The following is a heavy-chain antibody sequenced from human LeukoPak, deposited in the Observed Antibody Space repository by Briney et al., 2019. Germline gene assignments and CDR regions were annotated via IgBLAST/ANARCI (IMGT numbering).Heavy chain of an antibody. J-gene: IGHJ4*02. D-gene: IGHD3-22*01. V-gene: IGHV3-74*01. CDR3: ARAGYYYDSSGDY. CDR2: INSDGSST. CDR1: GFTFSSYS. Sequence: PGGSLRLSCAASGFTFSSYSMNWVRQAPGKGLVWVSRINSDGSSTSYADSVKGRFTISRDNAKNTLYLQMNSLRAEDTAVYYCARAGYYYDSSGDYWGQGTLVTVSS.